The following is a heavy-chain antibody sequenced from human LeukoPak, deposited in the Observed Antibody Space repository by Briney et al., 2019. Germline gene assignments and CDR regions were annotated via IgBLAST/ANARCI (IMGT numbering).Heavy chain of an antibody. CDR2: ISTYNGNT. V-gene: IGHV1-18*01. J-gene: IGHJ5*02. D-gene: IGHD3-9*01. Sequence: ASVKVSCKASGYTFISYGISWVRQAPGQGLEWMGWISTYNGNTNYAQKFQGRVTMTTDTSTSTVYMELRSLRSDDTAVYYCARDGGSYYDILTGYFGVNWFDPWGQGTLVTVSS. CDR3: ARDGGSYYDILTGYFGVNWFDP. CDR1: GYTFISYG.